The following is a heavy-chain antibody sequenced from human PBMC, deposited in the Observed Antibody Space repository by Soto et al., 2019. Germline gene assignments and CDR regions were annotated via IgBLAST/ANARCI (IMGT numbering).Heavy chain of an antibody. CDR2: ISWNSGSI. D-gene: IGHD3-22*01. J-gene: IGHJ4*02. CDR1: GFTFDDYA. Sequence: EVQLVESGGGLVQPGRSLRLSCAASGFTFDDYAMHWVRQAPGKGLEWVSGISWNSGSIGYADSVKGRFTISRDNAKNSLYLQMNSLRAEDTALYYCAKAFGLYYYDSSGTGFVDYWGQGTLVTVSS. V-gene: IGHV3-9*01. CDR3: AKAFGLYYYDSSGTGFVDY.